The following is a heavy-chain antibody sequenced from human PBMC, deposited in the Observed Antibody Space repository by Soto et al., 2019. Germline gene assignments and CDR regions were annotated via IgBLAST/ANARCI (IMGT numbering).Heavy chain of an antibody. D-gene: IGHD2-15*01. CDR1: GGSIRSGGYS. CDR2: IYHSGST. Sequence: QLQLQESGSELVKPSQTLSLTCAVSGGSIRSGGYSWSWIRQTPGKGLEWIGYIYHSGSTYYNPSLKSRVTILVDRSKNQFSLKLSSVTAADTAAYYCARGEVVALGYWGQGTLVTFTS. V-gene: IGHV4-30-2*01. CDR3: ARGEVVALGY. J-gene: IGHJ4*02.